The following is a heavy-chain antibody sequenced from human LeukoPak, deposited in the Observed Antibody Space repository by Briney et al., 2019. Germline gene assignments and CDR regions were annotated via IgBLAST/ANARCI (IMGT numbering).Heavy chain of an antibody. D-gene: IGHD3-22*01. Sequence: SETLSLTCTVSGYSISSGYYWGWIRQPPGKGREGIGSIYHSGSTYYNPSLKSRVTISVDTSKNQFSLKLSSVTAADTAVYYCARLEVVIPNYWGQGTLVTVSS. CDR2: IYHSGST. J-gene: IGHJ4*02. CDR3: ARLEVVIPNY. V-gene: IGHV4-38-2*02. CDR1: GYSISSGYY.